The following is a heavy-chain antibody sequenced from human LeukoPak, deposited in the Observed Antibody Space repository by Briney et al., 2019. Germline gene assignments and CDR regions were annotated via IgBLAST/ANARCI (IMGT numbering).Heavy chain of an antibody. CDR3: ARRSPNYYFDY. J-gene: IGHJ4*02. CDR2: IWYDGSNK. CDR1: GFTFSSYG. Sequence: GGSLRLSCAASGFTFSSYGMHWVRQAPGKGLEWVAVIWYDGSNKYYADSVKGRFTISRDNSKSTLYLQMNSLRAEDTAVYYCARRSPNYYFDYWGQGTPVTVSS. V-gene: IGHV3-33*01.